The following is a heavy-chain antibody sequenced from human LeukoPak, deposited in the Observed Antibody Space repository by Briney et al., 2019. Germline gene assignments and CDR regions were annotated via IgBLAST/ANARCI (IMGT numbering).Heavy chain of an antibody. CDR2: INPSGGST. CDR3: ASENSSSWYP. Sequence: ASVKVSCRASGYTFTSYYMHWVRQAPGQGLEWMGIINPSGGSTSYAQKFQGRVTMTRDTSTKTVYMELSSLRSEDTAVYYCASENSSSWYPWGQGTLVTVSS. J-gene: IGHJ5*02. CDR1: GYTFTSYY. D-gene: IGHD6-13*01. V-gene: IGHV1-46*01.